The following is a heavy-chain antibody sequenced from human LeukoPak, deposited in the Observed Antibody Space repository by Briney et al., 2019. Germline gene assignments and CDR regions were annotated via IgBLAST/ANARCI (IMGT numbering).Heavy chain of an antibody. CDR2: IRYDGSNK. CDR3: AKVGYYYDSSGYGTASFDY. D-gene: IGHD3-22*01. Sequence: YPGGSLRLSCAASGFTFSSYGMHWVRQAPGKGLEWVAFIRYDGSNKYYADSVKGRFTISRDNSKNTLYLQMSSLRAEDTAVYYCAKVGYYYDSSGYGTASFDYWGQGTLVTVSS. V-gene: IGHV3-30*02. CDR1: GFTFSSYG. J-gene: IGHJ4*02.